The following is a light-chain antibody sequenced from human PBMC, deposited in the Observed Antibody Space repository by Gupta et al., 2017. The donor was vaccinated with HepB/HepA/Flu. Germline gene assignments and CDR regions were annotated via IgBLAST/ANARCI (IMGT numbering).Light chain of an antibody. CDR3: CSDASTSVV. CDR2: EVN. V-gene: IGLV2-23*02. J-gene: IGLJ2*01. Sequence: QSVLTQPASVSGSPGQSITISCTGTRSDVGSYNLVSWYQQHPGKAPKLLIYEVNKWASGVAHRFSGSKSGNMASLTISVLQAEDEADYYCCSDASTSVVFGGGTTLTVL. CDR1: RSDVGSYNL.